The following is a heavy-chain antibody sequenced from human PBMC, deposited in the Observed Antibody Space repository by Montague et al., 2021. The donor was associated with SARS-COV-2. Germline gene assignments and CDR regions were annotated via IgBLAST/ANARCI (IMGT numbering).Heavy chain of an antibody. V-gene: IGHV4-39*07. D-gene: IGHD2-15*01. J-gene: IGHJ5*01. CDR1: GGSITDRTYY. CDR3: AREGGTKSSHWWGAFDS. Sequence: SETLSLTCSVSGGSITDRTYYWGCIRQSPGKGLEWIGAINYSGTTYYNPSLKSRVTISLDTAKNQFSLKMTSVTAADTAVYFCAREGGTKSSHWWGAFDSCGHGTLVTVSS. CDR2: INYSGTT.